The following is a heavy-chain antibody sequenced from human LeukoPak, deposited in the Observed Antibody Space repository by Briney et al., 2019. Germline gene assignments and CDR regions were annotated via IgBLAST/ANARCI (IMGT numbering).Heavy chain of an antibody. CDR1: GGSFSGYY. Sequence: SETLSLTCAVYGGSFSGYYWSWIRQPPGKGLEWIGEINHSGSTNYNPSLKSRVTISVDTSKNQFSLKLSSVTAADTAVYYCAREVGATTTFDYWGQGTLVTVSP. CDR3: AREVGATTTFDY. CDR2: INHSGST. J-gene: IGHJ4*02. D-gene: IGHD1-26*01. V-gene: IGHV4-34*01.